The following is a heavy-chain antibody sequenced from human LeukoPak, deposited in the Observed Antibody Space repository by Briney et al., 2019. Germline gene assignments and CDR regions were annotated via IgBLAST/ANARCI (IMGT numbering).Heavy chain of an antibody. D-gene: IGHD3-10*01. CDR3: ARDPTLLWFGNRYGAFDI. V-gene: IGHV4-39*07. J-gene: IGHJ3*02. CDR2: IYYTGTT. Sequence: SETLSLTCTVSGGSISSSYYYWGWIRQPPGKGLEWIGSIYYTGTTYYNPSLKSRVTISVDTSKNQFSLKLSSVTAADTAVYYCARDPTLLWFGNRYGAFDIWGQGTMVTVSS. CDR1: GGSISSSYYY.